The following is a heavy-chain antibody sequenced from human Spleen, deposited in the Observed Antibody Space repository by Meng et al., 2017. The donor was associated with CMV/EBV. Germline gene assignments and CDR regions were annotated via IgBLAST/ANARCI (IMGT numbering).Heavy chain of an antibody. CDR1: SLTASY. CDR2: INHRGNN. CDR3: AKDRTIYCNRTSCYPQFDH. J-gene: IGHJ5*02. Sequence: SLTASYWIGIRQPPRERLEWIGEINHRGNNDYNQSHENRVTISVDTSKNKFSLKLSSVTAADTAVYYCAKDRTIYCNRTSCYPQFDHWGQGTLVTVSS. V-gene: IGHV4-34*01. D-gene: IGHD2-2*01.